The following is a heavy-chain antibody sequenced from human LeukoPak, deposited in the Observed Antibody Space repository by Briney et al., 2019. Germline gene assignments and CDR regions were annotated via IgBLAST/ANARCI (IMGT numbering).Heavy chain of an antibody. J-gene: IGHJ6*03. CDR2: IVPIFDKS. V-gene: IGHV1-69*06. Sequence: SVKVSCKASGGTFSTYAINWVRQDPGQGLEWMGAIVPIFDKSNYAQKFQGRLAITADKSTSTVYMELSSLRSEDTAVYCARDSEHFGEGDMDVWGKGTTVIVSS. CDR1: GGTFSTYA. D-gene: IGHD3-10*01. CDR3: ARDSEHFGEGDMDV.